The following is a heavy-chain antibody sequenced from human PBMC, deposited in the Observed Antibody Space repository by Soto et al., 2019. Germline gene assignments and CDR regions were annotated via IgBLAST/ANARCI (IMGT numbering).Heavy chain of an antibody. CDR2: IIPIFGTA. Sequence: SVKVSCKASGGTFSSYAISWVRQAPGQGLEWMGGIIPIFGTANYAQKFQGRVTITADESTSTAYMELSSLRSEDTAVYYCARDSSGYYSTFDYWGQGTLVTVSS. D-gene: IGHD3-22*01. V-gene: IGHV1-69*13. CDR3: ARDSSGYYSTFDY. J-gene: IGHJ4*02. CDR1: GGTFSSYA.